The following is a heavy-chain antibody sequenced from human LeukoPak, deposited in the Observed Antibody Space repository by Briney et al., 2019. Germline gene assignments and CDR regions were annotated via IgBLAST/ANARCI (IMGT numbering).Heavy chain of an antibody. CDR3: ARGAYDSSGYYYYYMDV. V-gene: IGHV4-59*01. D-gene: IGHD3-22*01. CDR1: GGSISSYY. Sequence: PSETLSLTCTVSGGSISSYYWSWIRQPPGKGLEWIGYIYYSGSTNYNPSLKSRVTISVDTSKNQFSLKLSSVTAADTAVYYCARGAYDSSGYYYYYMDVWGKGTTVTVSS. J-gene: IGHJ6*03. CDR2: IYYSGST.